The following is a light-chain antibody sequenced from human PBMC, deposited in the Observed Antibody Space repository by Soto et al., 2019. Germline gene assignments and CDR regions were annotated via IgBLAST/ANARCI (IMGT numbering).Light chain of an antibody. Sequence: QSVLTHPASVSGSPGQSITISCTGTSSDVGAYIYVSWYQQHPGKVPKLIIYNVSNRPSGVSNRFSGSKSGNTASLTISGLQAEDEADYYCSSYTSSSALYVFGTGTKVTVL. CDR2: NVS. V-gene: IGLV2-14*01. J-gene: IGLJ1*01. CDR1: SSDVGAYIY. CDR3: SSYTSSSALYV.